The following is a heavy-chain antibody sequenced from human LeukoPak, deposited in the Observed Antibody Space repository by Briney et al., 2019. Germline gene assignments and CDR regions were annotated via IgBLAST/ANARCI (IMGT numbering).Heavy chain of an antibody. Sequence: PGGSLRLSCAASGFTFDDYAMHWVRQAPGKGLEWVSGISWNSGSIGYADSVKGRFTISRDNAKNSLYLQMNSLRAEDTALYYCAKGGSYDFWSGYYLDYWGQGTLVTVSS. CDR1: GFTFDDYA. V-gene: IGHV3-9*01. CDR3: AKGGSYDFWSGYYLDY. D-gene: IGHD3-3*01. J-gene: IGHJ4*02. CDR2: ISWNSGSI.